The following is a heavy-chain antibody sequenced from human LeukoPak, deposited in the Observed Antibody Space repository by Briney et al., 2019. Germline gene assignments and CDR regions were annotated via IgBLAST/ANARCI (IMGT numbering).Heavy chain of an antibody. Sequence: GGSLRLSCAASGFTFSSYEMNWVRQAPGKGLEWVSYISSSGSTIYYADSVKGRFTISRDNAKNSLYPQMNSLRAEDTAVYYCAELGITMIGGVWGKGTTVTVSS. J-gene: IGHJ6*04. CDR3: AELGITMIGGV. V-gene: IGHV3-48*03. CDR2: ISSSGSTI. D-gene: IGHD3-10*02. CDR1: GFTFSSYE.